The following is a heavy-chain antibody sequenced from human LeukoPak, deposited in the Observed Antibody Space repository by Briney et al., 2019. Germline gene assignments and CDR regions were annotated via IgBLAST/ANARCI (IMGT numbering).Heavy chain of an antibody. D-gene: IGHD1-26*01. CDR3: ARGPKWTGSYYYFDY. CDR1: GYTFPSYD. Sequence: ASVKVSCKTSGYTFPSYDIDWVRQATGQGLEWMGWMNPNSGNTGYTQKFQGRVTITRNTSITTAYMELSSLRSEDTAVYYCARGPKWTGSYYYFDYWGQGTLVTVSS. CDR2: MNPNSGNT. J-gene: IGHJ4*02. V-gene: IGHV1-8*01.